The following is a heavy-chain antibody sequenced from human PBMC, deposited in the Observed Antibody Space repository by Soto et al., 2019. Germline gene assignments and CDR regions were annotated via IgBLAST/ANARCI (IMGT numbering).Heavy chain of an antibody. J-gene: IGHJ4*02. V-gene: IGHV4-39*01. CDR3: ARLEGLATISYYFDF. CDR1: GGSVSSSNYY. CDR2: IYYSGNT. D-gene: IGHD3-9*01. Sequence: QLQLQESGPGLVKPSETLSLTCIVSGGSVSSSNYYWGWVRQSPGKGLEWIGSIYYSGNTYYNPSLESRVTISVDKSNIEFSLKVISVTAADTAVYYCARLEGLATISYYFDFWGQGSLVTVSS.